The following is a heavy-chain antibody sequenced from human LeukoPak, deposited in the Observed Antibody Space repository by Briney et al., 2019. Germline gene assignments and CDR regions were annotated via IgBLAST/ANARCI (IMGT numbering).Heavy chain of an antibody. V-gene: IGHV4-59*11. Sequence: PLETLSLTCVVSGGSLSTHHWSWIRQSPGRGLEWIGYISDSGSTNYNPSLKSRVTISVDTSKNQFSLMLSSVTAADTAVYYCARGYDSSAYYPFNYWGQGTLVTVSS. CDR3: ARGYDSSAYYPFNY. J-gene: IGHJ4*02. D-gene: IGHD3-22*01. CDR1: GGSLSTHH. CDR2: ISDSGST.